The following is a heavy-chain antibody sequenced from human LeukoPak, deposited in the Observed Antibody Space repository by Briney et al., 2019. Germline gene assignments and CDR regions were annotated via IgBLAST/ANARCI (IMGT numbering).Heavy chain of an antibody. CDR2: IYYSGST. CDR1: GGSISSYY. CDR3: ARHEGYSSSQPFGY. V-gene: IGHV4-59*08. Sequence: SETLSLTCTVSGGSISSYYWSWIRQPPGKGLKWIGYIYYSGSTNYNPSLKSRVTISVDTSKNQFSLKLSSVTAADTAVYYCARHEGYSSSQPFGYWGQGALVTVSS. D-gene: IGHD6-13*01. J-gene: IGHJ4*02.